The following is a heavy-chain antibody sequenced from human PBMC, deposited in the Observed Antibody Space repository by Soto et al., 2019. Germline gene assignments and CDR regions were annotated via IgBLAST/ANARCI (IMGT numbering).Heavy chain of an antibody. CDR3: ARDIAVAGSNFDY. Sequence: EVQLVESGGGLVQPGGSLRLSCAASGFTFSSYSMNWVRQAPGKGLEWVSYISSSSSTIYYADSVKGRFTISGDNAKNSLYLQMNSLRAEDTAVYYCARDIAVAGSNFDYWGQGTLVTVSS. V-gene: IGHV3-48*01. D-gene: IGHD6-19*01. CDR1: GFTFSSYS. J-gene: IGHJ4*02. CDR2: ISSSSSTI.